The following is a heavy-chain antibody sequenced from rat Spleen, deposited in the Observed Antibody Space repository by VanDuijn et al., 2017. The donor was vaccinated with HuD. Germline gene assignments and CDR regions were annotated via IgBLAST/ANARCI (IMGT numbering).Heavy chain of an antibody. D-gene: IGHD1-12*02. CDR3: ARYGSYDNWFAY. Sequence: EVQLVESGGGLVQPGRSLKLSCAASGFTFINYGMAWVRQAPTRGLEWVAAISYNGRRTYYRDSVKGRFTISRDNAKNTLYLQMDSLRSEDTATYYCARYGSYDNWFAYWGQGTRVTVSS. V-gene: IGHV5-29*01. CDR1: GFTFINYG. CDR2: ISYNGRRT. J-gene: IGHJ3*01.